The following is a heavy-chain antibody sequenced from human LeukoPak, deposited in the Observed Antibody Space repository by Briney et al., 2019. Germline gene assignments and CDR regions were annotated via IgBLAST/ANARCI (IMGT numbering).Heavy chain of an antibody. CDR2: INQDGSEE. CDR1: GFTFSNYW. D-gene: IGHD5-12*01. CDR3: VRDGGVSGYDLLDY. V-gene: IGHV3-7*01. Sequence: PGGSLRLSCAASGFTFSNYWMTWVRQAPGKGLEWVAHINQDGSEEHYTDSAKARFTISRDNAKNSLSLQMNSLRAEDTAVYYCVRDGGVSGYDLLDYWGQGTLVTVSS. J-gene: IGHJ4*02.